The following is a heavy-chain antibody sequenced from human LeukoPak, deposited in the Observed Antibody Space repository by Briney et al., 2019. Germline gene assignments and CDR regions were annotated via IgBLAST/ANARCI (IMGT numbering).Heavy chain of an antibody. V-gene: IGHV3-30-3*01. CDR3: ARDTRYSGSYHFDY. CDR1: GFTFSSYA. D-gene: IGHD1-26*01. J-gene: IGHJ4*02. CDR2: ISYDGSNK. Sequence: PGGSLRLSCAASGFTFSSYAMHWVRQAPGKGLEWVAVISYDGSNKYYADSVKGRFTISRDNSKNTLYLQMNSLRAEDTAVYYCARDTRYSGSYHFDYWGQGTLVTVSS.